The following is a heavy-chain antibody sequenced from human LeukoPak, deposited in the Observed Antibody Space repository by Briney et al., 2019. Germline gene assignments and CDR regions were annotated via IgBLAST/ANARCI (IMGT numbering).Heavy chain of an antibody. Sequence: SETLSLTCTVSGGSISSYYWSWIRQPPGKGLEWIGYIYYSGSTNYNPSLKSRVTISVDTSKNQFSLKLSSVTAADTAVYYCARDEDSLYGMDVWGQGTTVTVSS. J-gene: IGHJ6*02. CDR1: GGSISSYY. CDR3: ARDEDSLYGMDV. CDR2: IYYSGST. V-gene: IGHV4-59*01. D-gene: IGHD2-15*01.